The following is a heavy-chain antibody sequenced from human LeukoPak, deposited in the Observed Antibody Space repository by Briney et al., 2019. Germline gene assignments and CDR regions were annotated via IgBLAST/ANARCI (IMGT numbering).Heavy chain of an antibody. J-gene: IGHJ6*03. V-gene: IGHV3-30*02. CDR3: AGHYYYYYYMDV. CDR2: IRYDGSNK. CDR1: GFTFSSYG. Sequence: PGGSLRLSCAASGFTFSSYGMHWVRQAPGKGLEWVAFIRYDGSNKYYADSVKGRFTISRDNSKNTLYLQMNSLRAEDTAVYYCAGHYYYYYYMDVWGKGTTVTVSS.